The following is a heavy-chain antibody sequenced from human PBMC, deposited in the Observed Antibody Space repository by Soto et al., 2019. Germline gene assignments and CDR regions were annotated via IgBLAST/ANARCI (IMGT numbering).Heavy chain of an antibody. V-gene: IGHV1-69*13. CDR1: GGTFSSYA. CDR3: ARVVSGAAAGLNWFDP. D-gene: IGHD6-13*01. J-gene: IGHJ5*02. CDR2: IIPIFGTA. Sequence: ASVKVSCKASGGTFSSYAISWVRQAPGQGLEWMGGIIPIFGTANYAQKFQGRVTITADESTSTAYMELSSLRSEDTAVYYCARVVSGAAAGLNWFDPWGQGTLVTVSS.